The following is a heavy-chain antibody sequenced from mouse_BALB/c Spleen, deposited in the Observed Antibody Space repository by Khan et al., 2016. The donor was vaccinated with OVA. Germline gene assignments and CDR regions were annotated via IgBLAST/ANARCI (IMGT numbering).Heavy chain of an antibody. J-gene: IGHJ1*01. CDR1: GYTFTRYW. D-gene: IGHD2-3*01. Sequence: QVQLKQSGAELARPGASVKLSCKASGYTFTRYWMQWIKQRPGQGLEWIGAIYPRDNDTRYTQKFKGKATLTADKSSSTASMQLSSLASEDSAVYYCAGTGGAYDGYYGYFDVWGAGTTVTVSS. V-gene: IGHV1-87*01. CDR3: AGTGGAYDGYYGYFDV. CDR2: IYPRDNDT.